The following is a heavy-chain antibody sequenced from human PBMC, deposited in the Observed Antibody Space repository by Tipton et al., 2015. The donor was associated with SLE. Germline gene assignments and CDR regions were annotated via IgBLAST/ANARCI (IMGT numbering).Heavy chain of an antibody. CDR1: GGSISSHY. CDR2: IYYSGST. CDR3: AGGGTGPDWFDP. D-gene: IGHD7-27*01. V-gene: IGHV4-59*11. J-gene: IGHJ5*02. Sequence: TLSLTCTVSGGSISSHYWSWIRQPPGKGLEWIGYIYYSGSTNYNPSLKSRVTISVDTSKNQFSLKLSSVTAADTAVYYCAGGGTGPDWFDPWGQGTLVTVSS.